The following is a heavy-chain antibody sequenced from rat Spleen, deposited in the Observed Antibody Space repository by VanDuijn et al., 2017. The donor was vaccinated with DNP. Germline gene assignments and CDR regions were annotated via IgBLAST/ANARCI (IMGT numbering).Heavy chain of an antibody. V-gene: IGHV5-19*01. CDR3: TTESTYYGYFDY. Sequence: EVQLVESGGGLVQPGRSLKLSCAASGFTFSNSGMHWIRQAPTKGLEWVATITSDGGSTYYRDTVKGRVSITRDNAKNTLYLQMDSLRSEDTATYYCTTESTYYGYFDYWGQGVMVPVSS. CDR2: ITSDGGST. CDR1: GFTFSNSG. J-gene: IGHJ2*01. D-gene: IGHD1-9*01.